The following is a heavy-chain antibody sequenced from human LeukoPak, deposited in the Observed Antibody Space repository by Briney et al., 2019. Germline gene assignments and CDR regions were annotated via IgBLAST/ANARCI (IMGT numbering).Heavy chain of an antibody. CDR1: GFTFSSYA. CDR3: ARAPSTWDCSGGSCYSDY. D-gene: IGHD2-15*01. CDR2: ISGSGDST. Sequence: GGSLRLSCAASGFTFSSYAMSWVRQAPGKGLEWVSVISGSGDSTYYADSVKGRFTISRDNAKNSLYLQMNSLRAEDTAVYYCARAPSTWDCSGGSCYSDYWGQGTLVTVSS. J-gene: IGHJ4*02. V-gene: IGHV3-23*01.